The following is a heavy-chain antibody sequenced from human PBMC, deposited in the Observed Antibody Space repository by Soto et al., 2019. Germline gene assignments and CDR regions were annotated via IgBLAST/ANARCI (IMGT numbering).Heavy chain of an antibody. CDR3: ARDLTTVTPPYYYYGMDV. V-gene: IGHV3-21*01. CDR2: ISSSSSYI. J-gene: IGHJ6*02. CDR1: GFTFSSYS. Sequence: EVQLVESGGGLVKPGGSLRLSCAASGFTFSSYSMNWVRQAPGKGLEWVSSISSSSSYIYYADSVKGRFTISRDNAKNSLYLQMNSLRAEDTAVYYCARDLTTVTPPYYYYGMDVWGQGTTVTVSS. D-gene: IGHD4-17*01.